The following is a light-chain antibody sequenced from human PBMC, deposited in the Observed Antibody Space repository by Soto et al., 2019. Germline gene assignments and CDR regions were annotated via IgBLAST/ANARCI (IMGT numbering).Light chain of an antibody. CDR2: GAS. CDR3: QQYHYWWT. Sequence: EIVMTQSPATLSVSPGEKATLSCRASQSVSNNLAWFQQKPGQVPRLLIYGASNRATGVSARFSGSGSGTEFTLTISSLQSEDFAVYYCQQYHYWWTFGQGTKEEIK. J-gene: IGKJ1*01. CDR1: QSVSNN. V-gene: IGKV3-15*01.